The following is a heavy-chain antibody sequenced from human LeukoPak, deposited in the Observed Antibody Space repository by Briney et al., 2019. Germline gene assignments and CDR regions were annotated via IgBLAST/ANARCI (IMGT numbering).Heavy chain of an antibody. J-gene: IGHJ4*02. CDR2: INHSGST. D-gene: IGHD3-22*01. CDR1: GGSITTGNY. V-gene: IGHV4-4*02. CDR3: ARERGRYYDSSSY. Sequence: SGTLSLTCAVSGGSITTGNYWNWVRQPPGKGLEWIGEINHSGSTNYNPSLKSRVTISVDTSENQFSLKLSSVTAADTAVYYCARERGRYYDSSSYWGQGTLVTVSS.